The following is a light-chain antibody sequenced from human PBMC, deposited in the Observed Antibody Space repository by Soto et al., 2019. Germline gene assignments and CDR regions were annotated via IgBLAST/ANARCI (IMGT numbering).Light chain of an antibody. J-gene: IGLJ2*01. Sequence: QAVLTQPASVSGSPGQSITISCTGTSNDVGGHKYVSWYQQHPGKAPKLIIFEVNNRPSGLSSHFSGSKSGNTASLTISGLQAEDEADYYCSSYTPSNTLVFGGGTQLTVL. CDR2: EVN. V-gene: IGLV2-14*03. CDR3: SSYTPSNTLV. CDR1: SNDVGGHKY.